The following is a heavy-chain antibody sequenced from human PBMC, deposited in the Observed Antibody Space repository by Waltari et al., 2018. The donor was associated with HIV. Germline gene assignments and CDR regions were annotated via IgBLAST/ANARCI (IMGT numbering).Heavy chain of an antibody. V-gene: IGHV1-69*01. CDR2: ILPIFGVS. Sequence: QVQLVQSGAEVKKPGSSVKVSCEASGGTFSTYPISWVRQAPGQGLEWMGGILPIFGVSNYVQKFQGRVTITADESTSTAYMELSSLRSEDTAVYYCARDLGAGSLRGTLWGQGTLVIVSS. CDR1: GGTFSTYP. J-gene: IGHJ4*02. D-gene: IGHD3-10*01. CDR3: ARDLGAGSLRGTL.